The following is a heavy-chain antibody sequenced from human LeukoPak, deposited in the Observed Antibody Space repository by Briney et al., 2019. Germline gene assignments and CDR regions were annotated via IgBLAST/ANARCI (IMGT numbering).Heavy chain of an antibody. J-gene: IGHJ3*02. D-gene: IGHD6-19*01. CDR2: ISTDGNSI. CDR1: GFTFSAYW. CDR3: AGAPQWLAYAYDI. V-gene: IGHV3-74*01. Sequence: PGGSLRFSCAASGFTFSAYWMHWVRQAPGKGLVWVSRISTDGNSISYADSVKGRSTISRDNAKNTLYLQMNSLRVEDTAVYYCAGAPQWLAYAYDIWGQGTMVTVSS.